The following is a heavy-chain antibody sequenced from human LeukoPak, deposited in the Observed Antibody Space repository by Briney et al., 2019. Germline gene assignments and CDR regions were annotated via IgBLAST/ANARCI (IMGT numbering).Heavy chain of an antibody. CDR2: INAGNGNT. Sequence: ASVKVSCKTSGYTFDNYAIHWVRQAPGQRLEWMGWINAGNGNTKYSQKFQGRVTITRDTSASTAYMELSSLRSEDTAVYYCARDFRLSPRPVDYWGQGTLVTVSS. J-gene: IGHJ4*02. V-gene: IGHV1-3*01. CDR3: ARDFRLSPRPVDY. CDR1: GYTFDNYA.